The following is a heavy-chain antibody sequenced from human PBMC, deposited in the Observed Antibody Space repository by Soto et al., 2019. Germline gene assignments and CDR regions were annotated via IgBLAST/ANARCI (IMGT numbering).Heavy chain of an antibody. J-gene: IGHJ4*02. CDR3: VFHFNNYQSYS. V-gene: IGHV3-23*01. CDR2: IGAGGANI. CDR1: GFTFISSA. D-gene: IGHD2-2*01. Sequence: VGSLRLSCAASGFTFISSALNWVRQAPGKGLEWVSIIGAGGANIYYADSVKGRFTISRDDSKNTVYLQMNTLRAEDTATYYCVFHFNNYQSYSWGQGTQVTVSS.